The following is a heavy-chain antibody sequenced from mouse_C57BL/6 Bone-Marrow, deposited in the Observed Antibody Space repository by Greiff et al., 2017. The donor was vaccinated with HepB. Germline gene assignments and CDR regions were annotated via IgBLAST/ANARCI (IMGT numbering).Heavy chain of an antibody. D-gene: IGHD2-4*01. Sequence: EVKLEESGGGLVQPGGSMKLSCVASGFTFSNYWMTWVRQSPEKGLEWVAQIRLKSDNYATHYAESVKGRFTISRDDSKSSVYLQMNNLRAEDTGIYYCTSMITTRKTWFAYWGQGTLVTVSA. CDR3: TSMITTRKTWFAY. CDR2: IRLKSDNYAT. J-gene: IGHJ3*01. V-gene: IGHV6-3*01. CDR1: GFTFSNYW.